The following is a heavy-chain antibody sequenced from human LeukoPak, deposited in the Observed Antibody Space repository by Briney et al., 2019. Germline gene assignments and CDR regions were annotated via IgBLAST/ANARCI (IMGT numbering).Heavy chain of an antibody. J-gene: IGHJ4*02. V-gene: IGHV4-34*01. CDR3: ARASGYYMFDY. Sequence: SETLSLTCAVYGGSFSGYYWSWIRQPPGKGLEWIGEINHSGSTNYNPSLKSRVTISVDTSKNQFSLKLSSVTAADTAVYYCARASGYYMFDYWGQGTLVTVSS. D-gene: IGHD3-22*01. CDR1: GGSFSGYY. CDR2: INHSGST.